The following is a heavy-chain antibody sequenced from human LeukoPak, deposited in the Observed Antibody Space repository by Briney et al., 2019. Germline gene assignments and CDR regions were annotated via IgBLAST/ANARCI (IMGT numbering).Heavy chain of an antibody. J-gene: IGHJ4*02. V-gene: IGHV3-66*02. Sequence: PGGSLRLSCAASGFTVSSNYMSWVRQAPGKGLEWVSVIYSGGNTYYADSVKGRFTVSRDNSKNTLYLQMNGLRAEDTAVYYCARDRGYNWNSGSFDYWGQGTLVTVSS. CDR3: ARDRGYNWNSGSFDY. D-gene: IGHD1-7*01. CDR1: GFTVSSNY. CDR2: IYSGGNT.